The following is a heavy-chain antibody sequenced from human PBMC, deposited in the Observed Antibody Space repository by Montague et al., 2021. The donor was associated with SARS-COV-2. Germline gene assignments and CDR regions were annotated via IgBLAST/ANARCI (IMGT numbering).Heavy chain of an antibody. CDR3: ARWDPQTLTLIGLRGKSASDY. V-gene: IGHV4-34*01. D-gene: IGHD4-23*01. CDR2: INHSGTTNF. CDR1: GGSFSGYY. Sequence: SETLSLTCAVYGGSFSGYYWPSTRQSPGKGLEWIAEINHSGTTNFNFNPSLRSRVTISVDTSKSQFSLKLTSVTAADTGVYYCARWDPQTLTLIGLRGKSASDYWGQGTMVTVSS. J-gene: IGHJ4*02.